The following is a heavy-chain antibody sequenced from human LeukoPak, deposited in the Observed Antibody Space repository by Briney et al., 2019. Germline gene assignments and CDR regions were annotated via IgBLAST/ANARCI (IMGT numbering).Heavy chain of an antibody. Sequence: SETLSLTCTVSGGSISSYYWSWIRQPPGKGLAWIGYIYYSGSTNYNPSLKSRVSISVDTSKNQFSLKVSSVTAADTAVYYCARHAGSSSWVNWFDPWGQGTLVTVSS. CDR3: ARHAGSSSWVNWFDP. CDR1: GGSISSYY. D-gene: IGHD6-13*01. V-gene: IGHV4-59*08. J-gene: IGHJ5*02. CDR2: IYYSGST.